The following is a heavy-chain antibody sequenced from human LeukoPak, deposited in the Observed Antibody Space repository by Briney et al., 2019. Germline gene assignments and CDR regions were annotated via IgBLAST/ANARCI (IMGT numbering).Heavy chain of an antibody. V-gene: IGHV3-21*01. CDR3: AKDSPRTGYSFDP. D-gene: IGHD3/OR15-3a*01. CDR1: GFTFSSYS. Sequence: PGGSLRLSCAASGFTFSSYSMNWVRQAPGKGLEWVSSISSSSSYIYYADSVKGRFTISRDNAKNSLYLQMNSLRAEDTAVYYCAKDSPRTGYSFDPWGQGTLGTVSS. CDR2: ISSSSSYI. J-gene: IGHJ5*02.